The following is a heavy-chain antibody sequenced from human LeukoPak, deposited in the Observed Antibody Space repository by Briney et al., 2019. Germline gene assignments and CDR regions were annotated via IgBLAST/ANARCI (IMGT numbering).Heavy chain of an antibody. V-gene: IGHV1-18*01. CDR2: ISAYNGNT. D-gene: IGHD2-2*01. Sequence: ASVKVSCKASGYTFTSYGISWVRQAPGQGLEWMGWISAYNGNTNYAQKLQGRVTMATDTSTSTAYMELRSLRSDDTAVYYRARGRGVVPADKPDWYFDLWGRGTLVTVSS. CDR3: ARGRGVVPADKPDWYFDL. CDR1: GYTFTSYG. J-gene: IGHJ2*01.